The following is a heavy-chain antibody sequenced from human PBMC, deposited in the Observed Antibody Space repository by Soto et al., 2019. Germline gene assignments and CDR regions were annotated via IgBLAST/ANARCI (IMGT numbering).Heavy chain of an antibody. CDR1: GFTFTSSA. Sequence: SVKVSCKASGFTFTSSAVQWVRQARGQRLEWIGWIVVGSGNTNYAQKFQERVTITRDMSTSTAYMELSSLRSEDTAVYYCAAVSGRYCSGGSCYSGAFDIWGQ. CDR3: AAVSGRYCSGGSCYSGAFDI. V-gene: IGHV1-58*01. CDR2: IVVGSGNT. D-gene: IGHD2-15*01. J-gene: IGHJ3*02.